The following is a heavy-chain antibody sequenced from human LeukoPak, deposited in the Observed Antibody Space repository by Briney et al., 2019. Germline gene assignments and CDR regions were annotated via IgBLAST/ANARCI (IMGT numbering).Heavy chain of an antibody. CDR2: IYYSGST. D-gene: IGHD3-22*01. CDR1: GGSISSSSYY. Sequence: SETLSLTCTVSGGSISSSSYYWGWIRQPPGKGLEWIGSIYYSGSTYYNPSLKSRVTISVDTSKNQFSLKLSSVTAADTAVYYCAGSGYYLNFDYWGQGTLVTVSS. V-gene: IGHV4-39*07. CDR3: AGSGYYLNFDY. J-gene: IGHJ4*02.